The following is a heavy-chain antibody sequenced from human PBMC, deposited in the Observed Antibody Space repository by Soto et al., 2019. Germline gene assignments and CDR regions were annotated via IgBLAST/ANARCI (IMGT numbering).Heavy chain of an antibody. CDR3: AREMATAYFDS. D-gene: IGHD5-18*01. V-gene: IGHV4-4*02. J-gene: IGHJ4*02. CDR1: GGSISSDNW. Sequence: SETLSLTCAVSGGSISSDNWWSWVRQPPGKGLEWIGEISHSGSTNYNPSLKSRVTISVDKSKNQFSLKVSSVTAADMAVYYCAREMATAYFDSGGQRTLVT. CDR2: ISHSGST.